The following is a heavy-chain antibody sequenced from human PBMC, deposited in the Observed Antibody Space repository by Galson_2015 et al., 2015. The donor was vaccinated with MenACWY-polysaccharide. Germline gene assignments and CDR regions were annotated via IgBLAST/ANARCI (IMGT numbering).Heavy chain of an antibody. CDR2: ITDSGSST. CDR1: GFTFSNYG. CDR3: AKGGREVDNWLDP. V-gene: IGHV3-NL1*01. J-gene: IGHJ5*02. D-gene: IGHD1-26*01. Sequence: SLRLSCAASGFTFSNYGMHWVRQAPGKGLEWVSSITDSGSSTYYVDSVKGRFTISRDNSKNTLFLQMNSLRADDTAVYYCAKGGREVDNWLDPWGQGALVTVSS.